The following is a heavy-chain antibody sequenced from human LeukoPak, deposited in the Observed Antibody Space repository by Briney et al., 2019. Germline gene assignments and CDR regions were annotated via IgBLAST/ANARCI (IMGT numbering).Heavy chain of an antibody. CDR1: GFTFSSYA. CDR3: AKGEGAVAPFDY. CDR2: TSGSGDST. V-gene: IGHV3-23*01. J-gene: IGHJ4*02. Sequence: GGSLRLSCAASGFTFSSYAMSWVRQAPGKGLEWVSGTSGSGDSTYYADSVKGRLTISRDNSKNTLYLQMNSLRAEDTAVYYCAKGEGAVAPFDYWGQGTPVTVSS. D-gene: IGHD4-23*01.